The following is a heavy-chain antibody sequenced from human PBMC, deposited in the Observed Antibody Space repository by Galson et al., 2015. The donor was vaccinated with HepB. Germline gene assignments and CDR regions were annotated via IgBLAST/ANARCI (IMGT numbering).Heavy chain of an antibody. J-gene: IGHJ4*02. D-gene: IGHD2-2*01. CDR1: GFTFSSYS. Sequence: SLRLSCAASGFTFSSYSMNWVRQAPGKGLEWVSSISSSSSYIYYADSVKGRFTISRDNAKNSLYLQMNSLRAEDTAVYYCARDKCSSTSCYLPGSFDYWGQGTLVTVSS. CDR3: ARDKCSSTSCYLPGSFDY. CDR2: ISSSSSYI. V-gene: IGHV3-21*01.